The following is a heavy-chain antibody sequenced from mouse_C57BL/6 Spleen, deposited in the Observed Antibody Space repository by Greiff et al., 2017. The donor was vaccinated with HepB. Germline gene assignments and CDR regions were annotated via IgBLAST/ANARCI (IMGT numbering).Heavy chain of an antibody. Sequence: VQLQQSGAELARPGASVKMSCKASGYTFTSYTMHWVNQRPGQGLEWIGYINPSSGYTKYNQKFKDKATLTADKSSSTAYMQLSSLTSEDSAVYYCARRGGNYDAMDYWGQGTSVTVSS. CDR3: ARRGGNYDAMDY. D-gene: IGHD2-1*01. V-gene: IGHV1-4*01. CDR1: GYTFTSYT. CDR2: INPSSGYT. J-gene: IGHJ4*01.